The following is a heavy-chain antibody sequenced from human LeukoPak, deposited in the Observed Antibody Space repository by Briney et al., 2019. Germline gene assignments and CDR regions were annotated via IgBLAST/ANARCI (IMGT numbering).Heavy chain of an antibody. Sequence: PSETLSLTCAVYGGSFSGYYWSWIRQPPGKGLEWIGEINHSGSTNYNPSLKSRVTISVDTSKNQFSLKLSSVTAADTAVYYCARGRDVVVPAAHVNWFDPWGQGTLVAVSS. J-gene: IGHJ5*02. V-gene: IGHV4-34*01. CDR2: INHSGST. CDR1: GGSFSGYY. D-gene: IGHD2-2*01. CDR3: ARGRDVVVPAAHVNWFDP.